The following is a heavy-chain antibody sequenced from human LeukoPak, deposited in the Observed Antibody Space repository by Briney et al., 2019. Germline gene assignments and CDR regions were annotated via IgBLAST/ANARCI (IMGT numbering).Heavy chain of an antibody. J-gene: IGHJ4*02. CDR3: AKDGDGSGSNLDY. D-gene: IGHD3-10*01. CDR2: ISGSGGST. V-gene: IGHV3-23*01. Sequence: PGGSLRLSCAASGFTFRSYAMSWVRQAPGKGLEWVSAISGSGGSTYYADSVKGRFTISRDNSKNTLYLQTNSLRAEDTAVYYCAKDGDGSGSNLDYWGQGTLVTVSS. CDR1: GFTFRSYA.